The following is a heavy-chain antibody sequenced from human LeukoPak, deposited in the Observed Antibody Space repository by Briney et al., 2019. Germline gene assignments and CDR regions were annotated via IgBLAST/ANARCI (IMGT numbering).Heavy chain of an antibody. CDR3: ARVGVRIAVAGMGY. CDR1: GFTFSSYG. V-gene: IGHV3-33*01. J-gene: IGHJ4*02. CDR2: IWYDGSNK. D-gene: IGHD6-19*01. Sequence: HPGGSLRLSCAASGFTFSSYGMHWVRQAPGKGLEWVAIIWYDGSNKYYVDSVRGRFTISRDNSRNTLYLQMNSLRAEDTAVYYCARVGVRIAVAGMGYWGQGTLVTASS.